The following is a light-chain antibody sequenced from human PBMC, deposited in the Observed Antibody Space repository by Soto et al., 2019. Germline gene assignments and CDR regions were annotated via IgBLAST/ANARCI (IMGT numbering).Light chain of an antibody. Sequence: EIVMTQSPATLSVSPGDRATLSCRASESVTSSLAWYQQKPGQPPRLLIYAASTRATDVPARFSGGGSETEFTLTISSLQSEDFAVYYCQQYGGSPRTFGQGTKVEVK. J-gene: IGKJ1*01. CDR1: ESVTSS. CDR3: QQYGGSPRT. CDR2: AAS. V-gene: IGKV3-15*01.